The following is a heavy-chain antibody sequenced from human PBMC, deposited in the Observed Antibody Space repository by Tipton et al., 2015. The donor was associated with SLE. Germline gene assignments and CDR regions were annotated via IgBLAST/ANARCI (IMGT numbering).Heavy chain of an antibody. CDR3: AREVVAYDAFDI. V-gene: IGHV4-34*01. CDR2: INHSGST. Sequence: TLSLTCAVYGGSFSGYYWSWIRQPPGKGLEWIGEINHSGSTNYNPSLKSRVTISVDTSKNQFSLKLSSVIAADTAVYYCAREVVAYDAFDIWGQGTMVTVSS. D-gene: IGHD2-2*01. CDR1: GGSFSGYY. J-gene: IGHJ3*02.